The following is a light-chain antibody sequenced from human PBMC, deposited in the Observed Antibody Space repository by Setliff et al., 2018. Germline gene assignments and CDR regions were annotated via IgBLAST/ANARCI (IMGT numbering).Light chain of an antibody. Sequence: QSALAQHASVSGSPGQSIAVSCTGSGSDVGAYKFVSWYQQRPGKAPRLMIYDVSNRPSGVSDRFSGSKSGNTASLTISGLQAEDEADYYCCSYTGTSTPYVFGTGTKGTVL. CDR1: GSDVGAYKF. J-gene: IGLJ1*01. CDR3: CSYTGTSTPYV. V-gene: IGLV2-14*01. CDR2: DVS.